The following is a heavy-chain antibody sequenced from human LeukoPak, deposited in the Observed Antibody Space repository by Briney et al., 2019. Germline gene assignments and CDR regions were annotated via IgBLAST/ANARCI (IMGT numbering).Heavy chain of an antibody. Sequence: GGSLRLSCAACGFTFSSYAMHWVRQAPGKGLEWVAVISYDGSNKYYADSVKGRFTISRDNSKNTLYLQMNSLRAEDTAVYYYARDDLPWGIARPLGYWGQGTLVTVSS. CDR3: ARDDLPWGIARPLGY. J-gene: IGHJ4*02. CDR2: ISYDGSNK. D-gene: IGHD6-6*01. CDR1: GFTFSSYA. V-gene: IGHV3-30-3*01.